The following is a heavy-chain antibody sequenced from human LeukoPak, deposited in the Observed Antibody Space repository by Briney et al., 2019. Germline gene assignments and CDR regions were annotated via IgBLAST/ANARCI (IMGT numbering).Heavy chain of an antibody. V-gene: IGHV3-21*01. D-gene: IGHD2-2*02. J-gene: IGHJ6*02. CDR2: ISSSGTYT. CDR1: GFTFNSYD. CDR3: ARWAQYQLLYSFNYGMDV. Sequence: GGSLRLSCAASGFTFNSYDMDWVRQAPGKGLEWVSSISSSGTYTFYADSVKGRFSISRDNAKDSLYLQMSSLRAEDTAIYYCARWAQYQLLYSFNYGMDVWGQGTAVTVSS.